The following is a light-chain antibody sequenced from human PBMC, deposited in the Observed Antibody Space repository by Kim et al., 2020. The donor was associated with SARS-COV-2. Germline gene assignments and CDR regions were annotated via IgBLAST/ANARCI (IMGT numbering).Light chain of an antibody. Sequence: ASAGDRVTIARRAGQGIGNSLAWSHQKPAKAPESLIYAASSLQGGVPSRFSGSGSGTDCTLTNSSLQPEDFATYYCQQYNTYPYTFGQGTKLEI. CDR3: QQYNTYPYT. CDR1: QGIGNS. V-gene: IGKV1-16*01. CDR2: AAS. J-gene: IGKJ2*01.